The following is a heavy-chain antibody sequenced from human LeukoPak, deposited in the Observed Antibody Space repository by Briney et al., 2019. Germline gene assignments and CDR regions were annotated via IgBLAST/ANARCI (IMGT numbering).Heavy chain of an antibody. J-gene: IGHJ2*01. D-gene: IGHD3-22*01. CDR1: GGSISSGSYY. CDR3: ARRGYYDSSGSGSYWYFDL. Sequence: PSQTLSLACTVSGGSISSGSYYWSWIRQPPGKGLEWIGSIYHSGSTYYNPSLRGRDTISVDTSKNQFSLKLSSVTAADTAVYYCARRGYYDSSGSGSYWYFDLWGRGTLVTVSS. V-gene: IGHV4-39*07. CDR2: IYHSGST.